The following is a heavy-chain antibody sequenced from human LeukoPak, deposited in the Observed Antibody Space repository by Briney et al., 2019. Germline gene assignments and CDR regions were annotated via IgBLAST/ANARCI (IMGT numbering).Heavy chain of an antibody. V-gene: IGHV3-66*01. CDR1: GITLANYG. D-gene: IGHD4-17*01. CDR3: ARGFTHDYGDYFDY. J-gene: IGHJ4*02. Sequence: GGSLRLSCVVSGITLANYGMSWVRQAPGKGLEWVSVIYSDSGGCTYYADSVKGRFTMSRDNSKNTLYLHMNSLRAEDTAVYYCARGFTHDYGDYFDYWGQGTLVTVSS. CDR2: IYSDSGGCT.